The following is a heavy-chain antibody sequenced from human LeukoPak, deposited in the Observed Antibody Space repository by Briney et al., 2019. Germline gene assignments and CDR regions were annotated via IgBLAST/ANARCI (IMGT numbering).Heavy chain of an antibody. Sequence: GGSLRLSCAASGFTFSSCAMSWVRQAPGKGLEWVSAISGSGGSTYYADSVKGRFTISRDNSKNMLYLQMNSLRAQDKGVYYCAKLPLYDYRDFLALFDYWGQGTLVNVSP. J-gene: IGHJ4*02. V-gene: IGHV3-23*01. CDR2: ISGSGGST. D-gene: IGHD4-17*01. CDR3: AKLPLYDYRDFLALFDY. CDR1: GFTFSSCA.